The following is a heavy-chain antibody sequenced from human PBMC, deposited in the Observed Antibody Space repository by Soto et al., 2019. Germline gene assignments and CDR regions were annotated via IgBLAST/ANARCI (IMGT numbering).Heavy chain of an antibody. CDR3: ARLSSPDRFWSGYYSPIPAPFCD. J-gene: IGHJ4*02. CDR1: GFTVSSNY. Sequence: PGGSLRLSCAASGFTVSSNYMSWVRQAPGKGLEWVSVIYSGGSTYYADSVKGRFTISRHNSKNTLYLQMNSLRAEDTAVYYCARLSSPDRFWSGYYSPIPAPFCDWGQGTLVTVSS. CDR2: IYSGGST. V-gene: IGHV3-53*04. D-gene: IGHD3-3*01.